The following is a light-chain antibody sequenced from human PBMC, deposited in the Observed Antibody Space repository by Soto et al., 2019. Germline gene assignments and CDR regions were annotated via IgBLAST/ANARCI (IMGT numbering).Light chain of an antibody. CDR3: QQSYTTPLFT. V-gene: IGKV1-39*01. J-gene: IGKJ3*01. CDR2: AAS. Sequence: DIQMTQSPSPLSASVGDRVTITCRASQNINTYLNWYQQKPGKAPNLLIYAASNLQSGVPSRFSGSGSGTDFTLTISSLQPEDLATYYCQQSYTTPLFTFGPGTKVDIK. CDR1: QNINTY.